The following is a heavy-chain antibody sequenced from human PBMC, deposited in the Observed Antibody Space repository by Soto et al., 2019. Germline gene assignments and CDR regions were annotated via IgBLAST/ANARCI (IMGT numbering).Heavy chain of an antibody. CDR1: GGSVSRGDYY. Sequence: SETLSLTCTVSGGSVSRGDYYWSWIRQPPGKGLEWIGYIYYSGNTNYNPSLKSRVIISVDTSKSLFSLKLTSVTAADTAVYYCARIPVDTSMIYWLDPWGQGTLVTVSS. D-gene: IGHD5-18*01. CDR2: IYYSGNT. CDR3: ARIPVDTSMIYWLDP. V-gene: IGHV4-61*08. J-gene: IGHJ5*02.